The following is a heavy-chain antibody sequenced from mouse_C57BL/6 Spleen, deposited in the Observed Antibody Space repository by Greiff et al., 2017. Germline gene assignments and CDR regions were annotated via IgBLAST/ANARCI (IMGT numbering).Heavy chain of an antibody. CDR1: GYTFTSYW. D-gene: IGHD1-1*01. CDR2: IDPSDSYT. CDR3: AREGRLLRGFDD. V-gene: IGHV1-69*01. J-gene: IGHJ2*01. Sequence: QVQLKQPGAELVMPGASVKLSCKASGYTFTSYWMHWVKQRPGQGLEWIGEIDPSDSYTNYNQKFKGKSTLTVDKSSSTAYMQLSSLTSEDSAVYYCAREGRLLRGFDDWGQGTTLTVSS.